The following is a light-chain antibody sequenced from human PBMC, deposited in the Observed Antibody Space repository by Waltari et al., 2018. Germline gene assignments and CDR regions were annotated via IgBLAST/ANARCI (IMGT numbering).Light chain of an antibody. CDR2: DAS. CDR1: QEISNY. Sequence: DIQMTQSPSSLSASVGDRVTITCQASQEISNYLNWYQQKPGKAPKLLIYDASNLETGVPSRFGGSGSGTDFTFTISSLQPEDIGTYHCQQYHNHPLTFGGGTKVEI. J-gene: IGKJ4*01. CDR3: QQYHNHPLT. V-gene: IGKV1-33*01.